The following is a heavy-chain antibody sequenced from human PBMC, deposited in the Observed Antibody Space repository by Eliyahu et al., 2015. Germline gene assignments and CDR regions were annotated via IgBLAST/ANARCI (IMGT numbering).Heavy chain of an antibody. CDR1: GFTFXSYS. V-gene: IGHV3-21*01. D-gene: IGHD6-19*01. Sequence: EVQLVESGGGLVKPGGSLRLSCAXSGFTFXSYSMNWVRQAPGKGLEWVSSISSSSSYIYYADSVKGRFTISRDNAKNSLYLQMNSLRAEDTAVYYCARGPPGPYSIAVAGRVHWCQGTLVTVSS. CDR3: ARGPPGPYSIAVAGRVH. J-gene: IGHJ4*02. CDR2: ISSSSSYI.